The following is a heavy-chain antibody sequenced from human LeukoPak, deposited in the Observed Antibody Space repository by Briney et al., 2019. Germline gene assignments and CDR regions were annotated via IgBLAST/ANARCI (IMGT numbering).Heavy chain of an antibody. CDR1: GYTFTSYD. Sequence: ASVKVSCKASGYTFTSYDINWVRQATGQGLEWMGWMNPNSGNTGYAQKFQGRVTMTRNTSISTAHMELSSLRSEDTAVYYCARGIRMVRGVIAYWGQGTLVTVSS. CDR2: MNPNSGNT. V-gene: IGHV1-8*01. J-gene: IGHJ4*02. D-gene: IGHD3-10*01. CDR3: ARGIRMVRGVIAY.